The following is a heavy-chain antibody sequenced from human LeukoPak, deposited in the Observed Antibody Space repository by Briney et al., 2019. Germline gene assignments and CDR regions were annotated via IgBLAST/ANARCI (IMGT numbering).Heavy chain of an antibody. D-gene: IGHD3-3*01. CDR2: ISSSSSDI. CDR1: GFTFSSYS. V-gene: IGHV3-21*01. Sequence: PGGSLRLSCAASGFTFSSYSMNWVRQAPGKGLEWVSSISSSSSDIYYADSVKGRFTISRDNAKNSLYLQMNSLRAEDTAVYYCARDHRQTSFGMDVWGQGTTVTVSS. CDR3: ARDHRQTSFGMDV. J-gene: IGHJ6*02.